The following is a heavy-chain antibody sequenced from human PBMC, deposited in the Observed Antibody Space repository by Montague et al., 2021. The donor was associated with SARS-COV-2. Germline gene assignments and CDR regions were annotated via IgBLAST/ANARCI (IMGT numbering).Heavy chain of an antibody. CDR3: ARVDSSGPGEY. J-gene: IGHJ4*02. D-gene: IGHD3-22*01. V-gene: IGHV4-59*08. Sequence: SETLSLTCTVSGGSLNNYFWSWIRQPPGKGLEWVGYISDSGSTKYNPSLQSRVTISVGTARNQFSLKLLSVTAADTAFYYCARVDSSGPGEYWGQGILVNVSS. CDR2: ISDSGST. CDR1: GGSLNNYF.